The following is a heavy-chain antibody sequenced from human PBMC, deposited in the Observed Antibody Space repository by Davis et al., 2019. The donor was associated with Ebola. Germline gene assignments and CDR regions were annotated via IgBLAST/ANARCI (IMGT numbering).Heavy chain of an antibody. J-gene: IGHJ4*02. CDR1: GFTVSSNY. CDR2: IYSSGRS. V-gene: IGHV3-53*05. Sequence: PGGSLRLSCAASGFTVSSNYMSWVRQAPGKGLEWVAVIYSSGRSFYADSVKGRFTISRDSSKNTLYLQMNSLITDDTAVFYCVRELHGGEFNYWGQGTLVTVSS. CDR3: VRELHGGEFNY. D-gene: IGHD3-16*01.